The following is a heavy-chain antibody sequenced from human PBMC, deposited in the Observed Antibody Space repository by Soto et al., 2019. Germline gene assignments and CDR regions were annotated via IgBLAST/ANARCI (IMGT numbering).Heavy chain of an antibody. D-gene: IGHD6-19*01. Sequence: PGESLKISCKGSGYSFTSYWIGWVRQMPGKGLEWMGIIYPGDSDTRYSPSFQGQVTISADKSISTAYLQWSSLKASDTAMYYCAIYSSGWYPPYYFDYWGQGTLVTVSS. CDR1: GYSFTSYW. V-gene: IGHV5-51*01. CDR2: IYPGDSDT. J-gene: IGHJ4*02. CDR3: AIYSSGWYPPYYFDY.